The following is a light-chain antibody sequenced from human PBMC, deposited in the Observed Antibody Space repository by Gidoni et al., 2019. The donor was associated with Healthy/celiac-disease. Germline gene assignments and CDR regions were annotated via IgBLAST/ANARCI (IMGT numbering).Light chain of an antibody. Sequence: IQMTTSPSTLSASVGDRVTITCRASQSISSWLAWYQQKPGKAPKLLIYDASSLESGVPSRFSGSGSGTEFTLTISSLQPDDFATYYCQQYNSYPITFGQGTRVEIK. CDR2: DAS. CDR3: QQYNSYPIT. J-gene: IGKJ5*01. CDR1: QSISSW. V-gene: IGKV1-5*01.